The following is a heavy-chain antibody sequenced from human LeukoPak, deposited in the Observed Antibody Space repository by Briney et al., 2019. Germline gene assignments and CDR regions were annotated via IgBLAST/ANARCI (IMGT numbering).Heavy chain of an antibody. CDR3: ARDEDIVVGVADYNILDY. CDR2: ISAYNGNT. D-gene: IGHD2-15*01. CDR1: GYTFTSYG. J-gene: IGHJ4*02. V-gene: IGHV1-18*01. Sequence: ASVKVSCKASGYTFTSYGISWVRQAPGQGLEWMGWISAYNGNTNYAQKLQGRVTMTTDTSTSTAYMELRSLRSDDTAVYYCARDEDIVVGVADYNILDYWGQGTLVTVSS.